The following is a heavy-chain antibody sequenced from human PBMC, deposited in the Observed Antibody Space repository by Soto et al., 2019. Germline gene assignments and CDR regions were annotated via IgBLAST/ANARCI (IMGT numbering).Heavy chain of an antibody. CDR3: TRGKDSNYVDYYYYGMDV. D-gene: IGHD4-4*01. V-gene: IGHV3-49*04. CDR1: GFTFGDYA. Sequence: PGGSLRLSCTASGFTFGDYAMSWVRQAPGKGLEWVGFIRSKAYGGTTEYAASVKGRFTISRDDSKSIAYLQMNSLKTEDTAVYYCTRGKDSNYVDYYYYGMDVWGQGTTVTVSS. J-gene: IGHJ6*02. CDR2: IRSKAYGGTT.